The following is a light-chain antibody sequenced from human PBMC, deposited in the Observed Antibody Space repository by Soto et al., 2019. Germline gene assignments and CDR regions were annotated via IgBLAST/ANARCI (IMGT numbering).Light chain of an antibody. Sequence: QSVLTQPASVSGSPGQSITISCTGTSSDVGSYNLVSRYQQHPGKAPKLMIYEVSKRPSGVSNRFSGSKSGNTASLTISGLQAEDEADYYCCSYAGSSTLVFGGGTKVTVL. CDR2: EVS. V-gene: IGLV2-23*02. CDR3: CSYAGSSTLV. J-gene: IGLJ2*01. CDR1: SSDVGSYNL.